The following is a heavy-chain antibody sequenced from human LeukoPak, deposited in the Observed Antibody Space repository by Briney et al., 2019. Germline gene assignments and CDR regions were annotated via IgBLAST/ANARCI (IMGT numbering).Heavy chain of an antibody. V-gene: IGHV4-34*01. D-gene: IGHD1-26*01. CDR3: ASWSSYGMDV. CDR2: INHSGST. J-gene: IGHJ6*02. Sequence: SETLSLTCAVYGGSFSGYYRSWIRQPPGKGLEWIGEINHSGSTNYNPSLKSRVTISVDTSKNQFSPKLSSVTAADTAVYYCASWSSYGMDVWGQGTTVTVSS. CDR1: GGSFSGYY.